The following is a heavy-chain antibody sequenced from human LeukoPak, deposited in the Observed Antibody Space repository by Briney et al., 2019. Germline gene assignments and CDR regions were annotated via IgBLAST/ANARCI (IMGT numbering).Heavy chain of an antibody. Sequence: GGSLRLSCAASGFTFSSYSMNWVRQAPGRGLEWVSSIGSSSSYIYYADSVKGRFTISRDNAKNSLYLQMNSLRAEDTAVYYCARDAKSAAAGFDYWGQGTLVTVSS. CDR2: IGSSSSYI. CDR3: ARDAKSAAAGFDY. J-gene: IGHJ4*02. V-gene: IGHV3-21*01. CDR1: GFTFSSYS. D-gene: IGHD6-13*01.